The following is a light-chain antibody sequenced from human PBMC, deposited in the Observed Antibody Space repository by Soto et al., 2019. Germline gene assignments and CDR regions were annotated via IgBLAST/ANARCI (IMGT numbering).Light chain of an antibody. CDR2: GNS. CDR1: SSNIGACYD. V-gene: IGLV1-40*01. CDR3: NSYASSLSGGV. Sequence: QSVLTQPPSVSGAPGQTVTISCTGSSSNIGACYDVSWYQQHPGTAPKLLIYGNSNRPSGVPDRFSGSKSGTTASLAVTGLQAEDEADYYCNSYASSLSGGVFGAGTKVTVL. J-gene: IGLJ1*01.